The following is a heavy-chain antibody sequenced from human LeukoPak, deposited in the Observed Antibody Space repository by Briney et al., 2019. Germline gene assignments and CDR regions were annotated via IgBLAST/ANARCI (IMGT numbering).Heavy chain of an antibody. CDR2: ISWNSGSI. CDR3: ATQKSTLWFGELLFDDY. Sequence: GGSLRLSCAASGFTFDDYAMHWVRQAPGKGLEWVPGISWNSGSIGYADSVKGRFTISRDNAKNSLYLQMNSLRAEDTALYYCATQKSTLWFGELLFDDYWGQGTLVTVSS. D-gene: IGHD3-10*01. J-gene: IGHJ4*02. CDR1: GFTFDDYA. V-gene: IGHV3-9*01.